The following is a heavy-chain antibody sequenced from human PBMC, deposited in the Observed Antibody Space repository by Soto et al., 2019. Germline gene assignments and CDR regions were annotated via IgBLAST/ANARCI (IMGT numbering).Heavy chain of an antibody. D-gene: IGHD6-19*01. CDR2: ISNSGGTT. J-gene: IGHJ4*02. CDR3: AKVPNSSGWTYFDY. Sequence: EVQLLESGGGLVQPGGSLRLSCAASGFTFSSCAMAWVRQAPGKGLEWVSDISNSGGTTNYADSVKGRFTISRDNSKNTLYLQMNSLRAEDTAVYYCAKVPNSSGWTYFDYWGQGTLVTVSS. V-gene: IGHV3-23*01. CDR1: GFTFSSCA.